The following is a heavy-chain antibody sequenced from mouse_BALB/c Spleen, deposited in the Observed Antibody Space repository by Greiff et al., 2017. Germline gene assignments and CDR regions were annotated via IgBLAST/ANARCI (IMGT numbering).Heavy chain of an antibody. CDR3: ASGFAY. J-gene: IGHJ3*01. Sequence: EVMLVESGGGLVQPGGSLKLSCAASGFTFSSYGMSWVRQTPDKRLELVATINSNGGSTYYPDSVKGRFTISRDNAKNTLYLQMSSLKSEDTAMYYCASGFAYWGQGTLVTVSA. V-gene: IGHV5-6-3*01. CDR1: GFTFSSYG. CDR2: INSNGGST.